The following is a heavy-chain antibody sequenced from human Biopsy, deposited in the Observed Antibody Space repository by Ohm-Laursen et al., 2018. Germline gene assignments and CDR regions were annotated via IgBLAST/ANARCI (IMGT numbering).Heavy chain of an antibody. CDR2: IFNSANT. J-gene: IGHJ5*02. V-gene: IGHV4-31*01. D-gene: IGHD3-22*01. CDR1: GGSISSGGSY. Sequence: TLSLTCPVSGGSISSGGSYWSWIRQRPGKGLEWIGYIFNSANTYYNPSLKNLITISGDTSKNQFSLKLNSVAAADMAVYYCARGDYFDSNGYFWFDPWGQGTLVTVSS. CDR3: ARGDYFDSNGYFWFDP.